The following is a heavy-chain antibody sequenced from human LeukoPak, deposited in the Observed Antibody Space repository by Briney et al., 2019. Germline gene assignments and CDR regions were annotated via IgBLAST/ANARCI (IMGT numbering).Heavy chain of an antibody. CDR3: VSLGSGRFFDL. J-gene: IGHJ2*01. D-gene: IGHD3-16*01. Sequence: TSETLSLTCTVSGGSIRSYHWSWIRQPAGKGLEWVGLIYTSGNTKYNSSLKSRVTMSVDTSKNQFSLKLRSVTAADTAVYFCVSLGSGRFFDLWGRGTLVTVFS. V-gene: IGHV4-4*07. CDR2: IYTSGNT. CDR1: GGSIRSYH.